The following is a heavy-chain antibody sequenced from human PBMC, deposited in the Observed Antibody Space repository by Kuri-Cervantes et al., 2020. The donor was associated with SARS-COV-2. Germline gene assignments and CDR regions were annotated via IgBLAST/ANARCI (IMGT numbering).Heavy chain of an antibody. CDR2: IYTSGST. V-gene: IGHV4-4*07. CDR3: ASRTLPKATYGSGSH. J-gene: IGHJ4*02. Sequence: GSLRLSCTVSGGSISSYYWSWIRQPAGKGLEWIGRIYTSGSTNYNPSLKSRVTMSVDTSKNQFSLKLSSVTAADTAVYYCASRTLPKATYGSGSHWGQGTLVTVSS. CDR1: GGSISSYY. D-gene: IGHD3-10*01.